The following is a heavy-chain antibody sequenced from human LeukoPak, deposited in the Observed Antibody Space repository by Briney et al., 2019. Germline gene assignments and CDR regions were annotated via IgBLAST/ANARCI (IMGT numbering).Heavy chain of an antibody. CDR1: GGIFSSYV. Sequence: SVKVSCKASGGIFSSYVISWVRQAPGQGLEWMGGIIPMFGTANYAQKFQDRVTITADKSTSTDYMELSSLRSEDTAVYYCAREGRVVGATDWFDPWGQGTLVTVSS. J-gene: IGHJ5*02. V-gene: IGHV1-69*06. CDR3: AREGRVVGATDWFDP. CDR2: IIPMFGTA. D-gene: IGHD1-26*01.